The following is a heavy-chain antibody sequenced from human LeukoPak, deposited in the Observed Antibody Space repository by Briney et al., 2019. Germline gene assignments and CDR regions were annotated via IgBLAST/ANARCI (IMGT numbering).Heavy chain of an antibody. CDR1: GYSFTSYW. Sequence: GESLQISCQGSGYSFTSYWIGWVRQMPGKGLGWMGIIYPGDADTRYVPSFQGQVTISADKSISTAYLQWSSLKASDTAMYYCARISWLAYFDYWGQGTLVTVSS. CDR2: IYPGDADT. J-gene: IGHJ4*02. D-gene: IGHD5-12*01. V-gene: IGHV5-51*01. CDR3: ARISWLAYFDY.